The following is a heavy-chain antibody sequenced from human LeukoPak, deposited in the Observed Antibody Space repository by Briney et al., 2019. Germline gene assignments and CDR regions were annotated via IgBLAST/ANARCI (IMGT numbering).Heavy chain of an antibody. CDR2: TYYRSKWYN. Sequence: SQTLSLTCAISGDSVSSNSAAWNWIRQSPSRGLEWLGRTYYRSKWYNDYAVSVKSRITINPDTSKNQFSLQLNSVTPEDTAVCYCARATGYCSSTSCYTLTWYFDLWGRGTLVTVSS. D-gene: IGHD2-2*02. V-gene: IGHV6-1*01. CDR1: GDSVSSNSAA. J-gene: IGHJ2*01. CDR3: ARATGYCSSTSCYTLTWYFDL.